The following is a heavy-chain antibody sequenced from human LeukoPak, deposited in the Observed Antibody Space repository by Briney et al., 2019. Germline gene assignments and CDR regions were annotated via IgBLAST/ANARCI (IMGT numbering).Heavy chain of an antibody. V-gene: IGHV4-59*12. D-gene: IGHD3-9*01. Sequence: SETLSLTCTVSGGSISSYYWSWIRQPPGKGLEWIGYIYYSGSTNYNPSLKSRVTISVDTSKNQFSLKLSSVTAADTAVYYCARPLRYFDWSNRRNAFDIWGQGTMVTVSS. CDR3: ARPLRYFDWSNRRNAFDI. CDR2: IYYSGST. J-gene: IGHJ3*02. CDR1: GGSISSYY.